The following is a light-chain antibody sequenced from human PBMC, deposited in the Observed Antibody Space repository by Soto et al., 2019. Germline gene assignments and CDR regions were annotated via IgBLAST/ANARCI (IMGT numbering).Light chain of an antibody. CDR1: SSDVGGYNF. CDR3: ASYTDTNTLDV. CDR2: EVS. J-gene: IGLJ1*01. Sequence: QSVLTQPASVSGSPGQSITISCSGTSSDVGGYNFVSWYQQHPGKAPKLMIYEVSNRPSGVSNRFSGSKSGNTASLTISGLQAEDEADYYCASYTDTNTLDVFGTGTKVTVL. V-gene: IGLV2-14*01.